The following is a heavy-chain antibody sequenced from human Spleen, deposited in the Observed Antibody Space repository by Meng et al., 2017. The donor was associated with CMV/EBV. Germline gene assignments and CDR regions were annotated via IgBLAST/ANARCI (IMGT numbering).Heavy chain of an antibody. J-gene: IGHJ4*02. D-gene: IGHD2-21*02. Sequence: ASVKVSCKVSGYPLTELSIQWVRQAPGKGREWMGGFDPEDGETIYARKFQGRVTLTEDTSTNTAYMELSNLRSDDTAIYYYVTDDLCSGGDCSVGYWGQGTLVTVSS. V-gene: IGHV1-24*01. CDR1: GYPLTELS. CDR2: FDPEDGET. CDR3: VTDDLCSGGDCSVGY.